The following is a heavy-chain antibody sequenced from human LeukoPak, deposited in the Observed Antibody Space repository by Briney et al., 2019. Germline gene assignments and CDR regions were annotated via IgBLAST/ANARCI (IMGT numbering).Heavy chain of an antibody. J-gene: IGHJ6*03. D-gene: IGHD1-26*01. CDR3: AKDSGSYWVDYYYMDV. CDR1: GLAFSSYG. CDR2: IRYDESNK. Sequence: GGPLRLSCAASGLAFSSYGMHWVRQAPGKGLEWVTFIRYDESNKYYADSVKGRFTISRDNSKNTLYLQMNGLRAEDTAVYYCAKDSGSYWVDYYYMDVWGKGTTVTVSS. V-gene: IGHV3-30*02.